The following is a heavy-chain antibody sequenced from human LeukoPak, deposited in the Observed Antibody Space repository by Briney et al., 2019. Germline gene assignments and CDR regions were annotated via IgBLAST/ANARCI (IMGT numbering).Heavy chain of an antibody. J-gene: IGHJ5*02. CDR3: ASEPHYGAYHRDWFDP. D-gene: IGHD4-17*01. V-gene: IGHV4-34*01. CDR2: INHSGST. Sequence: PSETLSLTCAVYGGSFSGYYWSWIRQPPGKGLEWIGEINHSGSTNYNPSLKSRVTISVDTSKNQFSLKLSSVTAADTAVYYCASEPHYGAYHRDWFDPWGQGTLVTVSS. CDR1: GGSFSGYY.